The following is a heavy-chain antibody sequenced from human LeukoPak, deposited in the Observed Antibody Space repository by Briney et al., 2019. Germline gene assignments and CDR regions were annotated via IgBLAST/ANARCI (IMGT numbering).Heavy chain of an antibody. CDR1: GFTFSSYG. V-gene: IGHV3-33*01. CDR2: IWYDGSNK. Sequence: GGSLRLSCAASGFTFSSYGMHWVRQAPGKGLEWVAVIWYDGSNKYYADSVKGRFTISRENSKNTLYLQMNSLSAAVTSVYYCARGRYSYGRRGFDYWGQGTLVTVSS. CDR3: ARGRYSYGRRGFDY. D-gene: IGHD5-18*01. J-gene: IGHJ4*02.